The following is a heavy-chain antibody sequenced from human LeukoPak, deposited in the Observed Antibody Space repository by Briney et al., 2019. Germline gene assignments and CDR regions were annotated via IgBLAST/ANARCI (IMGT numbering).Heavy chain of an antibody. V-gene: IGHV4-59*01. CDR2: IYYSGST. J-gene: IGHJ4*02. CDR1: GGSISSYY. Sequence: PSETLSLTCTVSGGSISSYYWSWLRQPPGKGLEWIGYIYYSGSTNYNPSLKSRVTISVDTSKNQFSLKLSSVTAADTAVYYCARGRTIFGVVKLCGEFDYWGQGTLVTVSS. CDR3: ARGRTIFGVVKLCGEFDY. D-gene: IGHD3-3*01.